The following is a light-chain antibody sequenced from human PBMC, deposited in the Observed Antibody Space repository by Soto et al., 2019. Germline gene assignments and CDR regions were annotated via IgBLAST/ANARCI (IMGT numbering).Light chain of an antibody. V-gene: IGLV2-14*01. CDR1: SGDVGAYNS. CDR3: ASFATSRPVV. CDR2: EVS. Sequence: QSALTQPASVSGSPGQSITISCTGTSGDVGAYNSVSWYQQHPGKAPKLVMYEVSLRPSGVSDRFSGSKSGNTASLTISGLQAEDEADYCCASFATSRPVVFGGGTKVTVL. J-gene: IGLJ3*02.